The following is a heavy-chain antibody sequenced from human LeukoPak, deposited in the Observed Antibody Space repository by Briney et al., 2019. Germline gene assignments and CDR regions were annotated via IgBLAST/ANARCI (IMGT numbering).Heavy chain of an antibody. D-gene: IGHD5-12*01. Sequence: SQTLSLTCTVSGGSISSGSYYWSWIRQPAGKGLEWIGEINHSGSTNYNPSLKSRVTISVDTSKNQFSLKLSSVTAADTAVYYCARGGWLQNWGQGTLVTVSS. CDR3: ARGGWLQN. J-gene: IGHJ4*02. V-gene: IGHV4-61*09. CDR1: GGSISSGSYY. CDR2: INHSGST.